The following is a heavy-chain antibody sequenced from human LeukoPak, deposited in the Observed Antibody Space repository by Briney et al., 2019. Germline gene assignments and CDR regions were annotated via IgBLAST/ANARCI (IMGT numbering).Heavy chain of an antibody. J-gene: IGHJ4*02. V-gene: IGHV4-4*02. Sequence: PSETLSLTCVVSGGSISNSNWWTWVRQSPEKGLEWIGEIYHNGNTNYNPSLKSRVTISVGTSKNQFSLKLSSVTAADTAVYYCASSMRLVRVFDYWGQGTLVTVSS. CDR3: ASSMRLVRVFDY. CDR2: IYHNGNT. CDR1: GGSISNSNW. D-gene: IGHD6-19*01.